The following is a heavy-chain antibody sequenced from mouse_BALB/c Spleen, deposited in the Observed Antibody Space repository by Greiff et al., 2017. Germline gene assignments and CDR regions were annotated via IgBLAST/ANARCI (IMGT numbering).Heavy chain of an antibody. CDR3: ARYGNYGYAMDY. Sequence: DVKLVESGGGLVQPGGSRKLSCAASGFTFSSFGMHWVRQAPEKGLEWVAYISSGSSTIYYADTVKGRFTISRDNPKNTLFLQMTSLRSEDTAMYYCARYGNYGYAMDYWGQGTSVTVSS. D-gene: IGHD2-1*01. CDR2: ISSGSSTI. V-gene: IGHV5-17*02. J-gene: IGHJ4*01. CDR1: GFTFSSFG.